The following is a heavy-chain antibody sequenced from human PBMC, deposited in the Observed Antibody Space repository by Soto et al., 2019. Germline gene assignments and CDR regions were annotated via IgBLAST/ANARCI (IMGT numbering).Heavy chain of an antibody. Sequence: EVQLVESGGGLVQPGGSLRLSCAASGFTFNTYWMAWVRQAPGKGPEWVASIKQDGGETFYMHSVRGRFTISRDNAKNSLYLKMNSLRGEDMAVYYCAREVRATFDPWGQGTLVTVSS. V-gene: IGHV3-7*01. CDR3: AREVRATFDP. D-gene: IGHD1-26*01. CDR2: IKQDGGET. J-gene: IGHJ5*02. CDR1: GFTFNTYW.